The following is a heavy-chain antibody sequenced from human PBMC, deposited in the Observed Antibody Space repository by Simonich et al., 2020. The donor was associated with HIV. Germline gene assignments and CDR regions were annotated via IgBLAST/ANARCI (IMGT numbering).Heavy chain of an antibody. CDR1: GGSFSGYY. D-gene: IGHD4-17*01. J-gene: IGHJ4*02. Sequence: QVQLQQWGAGLLKPSETLSLTCAVYGGSFSGYYWTWIRQSPGKGLEWIGEINHSATTNYNPSLKRRVTISLDTSKNQFSLKLNSVTAADTAVYYCARGTVTGGDARFDYWGQGTLVTVSS. CDR2: INHSATT. V-gene: IGHV4-34*01. CDR3: ARGTVTGGDARFDY.